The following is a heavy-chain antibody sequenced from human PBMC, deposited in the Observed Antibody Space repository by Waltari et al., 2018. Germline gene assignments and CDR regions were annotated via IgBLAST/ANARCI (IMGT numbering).Heavy chain of an antibody. CDR1: GYSISSGYY. CDR3: ARQTGSSPEDWFDP. CDR2: IYHSGST. V-gene: IGHV4-38-2*01. Sequence: QVQLQESGPGLVKPSETLSLTCAVSGYSISSGYYWGWIRQPPGKGLEWIGSIYHSGSTNYNPSLKSRVTISVDTSKNQFSLKLSSVTAADTAVYYCARQTGSSPEDWFDPWGQGTLVTVSS. J-gene: IGHJ5*02. D-gene: IGHD6-6*01.